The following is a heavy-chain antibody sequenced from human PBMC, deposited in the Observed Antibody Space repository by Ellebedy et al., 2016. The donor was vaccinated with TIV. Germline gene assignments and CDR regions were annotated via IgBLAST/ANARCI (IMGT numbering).Heavy chain of an antibody. CDR3: ATGQDSYTESYFPPFDY. J-gene: IGHJ4*02. Sequence: AASVKVSCKVSGYTLTEFSIHWVRQTPGKGLEWMGGFDPEDGVTVYAQKFQGRVTMTEGTTTDTAYMELRSLRSEDSAVYYCATGQDSYTESYFPPFDYWGQGTLVTVSS. CDR1: GYTLTEFS. CDR2: FDPEDGVT. V-gene: IGHV1-24*01. D-gene: IGHD1-26*01.